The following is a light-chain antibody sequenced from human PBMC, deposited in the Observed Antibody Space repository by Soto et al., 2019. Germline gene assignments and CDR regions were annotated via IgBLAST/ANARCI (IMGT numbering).Light chain of an antibody. V-gene: IGKV3-20*01. CDR3: QQYSRSPRT. CDR1: QSVTSNY. CDR2: GAS. J-gene: IGKJ1*01. Sequence: EIVLTQSPGTLSLSPGERATLSCRASQSVTSNYLAWYQQKPGQAPRLLIYGASNRATGIPDRFSGSGPETDFTLTISRLEPEDFAVYYCQQYSRSPRTFGQGTKV.